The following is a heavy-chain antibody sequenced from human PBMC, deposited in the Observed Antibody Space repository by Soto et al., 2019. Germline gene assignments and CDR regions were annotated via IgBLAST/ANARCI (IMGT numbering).Heavy chain of an antibody. CDR1: GFTFSSYA. Sequence: GGSLRLSCASSGFTFSSYAMSLVRQAPGKGLEWVSVISSYSDTTYYADSVKGRFTISRDNSKNTLYLQMNSLRAEDTAVYYCAKVLGYCTNGVCYYYYGMDVWGQGTTVTVSS. CDR3: AKVLGYCTNGVCYYYYGMDV. V-gene: IGHV3-23*01. CDR2: ISSYSDTT. D-gene: IGHD2-8*01. J-gene: IGHJ6*02.